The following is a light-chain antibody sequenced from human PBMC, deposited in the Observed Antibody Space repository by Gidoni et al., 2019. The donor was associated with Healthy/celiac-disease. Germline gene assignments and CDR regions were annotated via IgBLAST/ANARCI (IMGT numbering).Light chain of an antibody. V-gene: IGKV3-20*01. CDR3: QQYGSSLFT. CDR2: GAS. Sequence: ELVLPKSPGTLSLSPGERATLSFRASQSVSSSYLAWYQQTPGQAPRLLIYGASSRATGIPARCSGSGSGTDFTLTISRLEPEDFAVYYCQQYGSSLFTCGPGTKVDIK. J-gene: IGKJ3*01. CDR1: QSVSSSY.